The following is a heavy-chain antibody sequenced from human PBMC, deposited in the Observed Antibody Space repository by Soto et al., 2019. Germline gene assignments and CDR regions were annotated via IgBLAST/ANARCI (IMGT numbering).Heavy chain of an antibody. CDR1: GDSIRRTNYY. Sequence: PSETLSLTCTVSGDSIRRTNYYWGWIRQPPGKGLEWIGYIYYSGSTYYNPSLKSRVTISVDTSKNQFSLKLSSVTAADTAVYYCARDRGRNYYGSGSYLYGMDVWGQGTTVTVSS. J-gene: IGHJ6*02. D-gene: IGHD3-10*01. CDR2: IYYSGST. V-gene: IGHV4-31*03. CDR3: ARDRGRNYYGSGSYLYGMDV.